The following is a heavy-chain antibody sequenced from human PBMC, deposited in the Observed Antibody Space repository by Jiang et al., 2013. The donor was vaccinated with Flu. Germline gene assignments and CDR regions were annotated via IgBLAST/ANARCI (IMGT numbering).Heavy chain of an antibody. Sequence: VQLVESGGGLVKPGGSLRLSCAASGFTFVDAWMNWARQAPGKGLEWVGRIKSRADGETADYAAAVKGRFIISXDDSSNMLYLQMDSLKTEDSAIYYCTTIPDYNDLALFSAFDFWGQGTLVTVST. CDR1: GFTFVDAW. CDR2: IKSRADGETA. CDR3: TTIPDYNDLALFSAFDF. V-gene: IGHV3-15*07. J-gene: IGHJ4*02. D-gene: IGHD4-11*01.